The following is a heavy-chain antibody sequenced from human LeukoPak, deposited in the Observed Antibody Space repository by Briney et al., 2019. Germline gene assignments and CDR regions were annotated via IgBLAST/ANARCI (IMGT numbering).Heavy chain of an antibody. Sequence: ASVKVSCKVSGHTLTELSMHWVRQAPGKGLEWMGGFDPEDGETIYAQKFQGRVTMTEDTSTDTAYMELSSLRSEDAAVYYCATDTYGSGSYYNYWGQGTLVTVSS. D-gene: IGHD3-10*01. CDR3: ATDTYGSGSYYNY. J-gene: IGHJ4*02. V-gene: IGHV1-24*01. CDR2: FDPEDGET. CDR1: GHTLTELS.